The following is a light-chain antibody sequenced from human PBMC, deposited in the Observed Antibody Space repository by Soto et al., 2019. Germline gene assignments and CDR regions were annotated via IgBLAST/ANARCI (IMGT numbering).Light chain of an antibody. CDR2: TAS. Sequence: AIQMTQSPSSLSASVGDKVTITCRASQAIRNDLSWYQQKPGNAPRNLICTASNLQSGVPSRFSGSGSGTDFTLTISSLQPEDFATYYCLQDYNYPWTFGQGTKVDIK. CDR1: QAIRND. V-gene: IGKV1-6*01. CDR3: LQDYNYPWT. J-gene: IGKJ1*01.